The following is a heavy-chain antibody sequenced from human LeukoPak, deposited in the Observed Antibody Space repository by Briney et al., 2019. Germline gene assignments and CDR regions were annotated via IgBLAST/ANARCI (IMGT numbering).Heavy chain of an antibody. V-gene: IGHV3-23*01. CDR1: GFTFSGYS. Sequence: GGSLRLSCTASGFTFSGYSMNWIRQAPGKGLEWVSAISGSGGSTYYADSVKGRFTISRDNSKNTLYLQMNSLRAEDTAVYYCAKDPTYSGSYLSGWYYCYGMDVWGQGTTVTVSS. J-gene: IGHJ6*02. CDR2: ISGSGGST. CDR3: AKDPTYSGSYLSGWYYCYGMDV. D-gene: IGHD1-26*01.